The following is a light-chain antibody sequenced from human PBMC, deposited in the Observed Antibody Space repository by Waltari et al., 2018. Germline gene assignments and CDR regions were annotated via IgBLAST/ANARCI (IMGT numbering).Light chain of an antibody. CDR1: EDIAHY. V-gene: IGKV1-39*01. Sequence: DIQMNQSPISLSASVGDRVTITCRATEDIAHYVNWYQQTPGKTPKVLSSSATRVQSGVPSRFSGSGSGTDFTLTSSSLQPEDVAPYYGKQSYNTPFTFGQGTRLQIK. CDR3: KQSYNTPFT. CDR2: SAT. J-gene: IGKJ2*01.